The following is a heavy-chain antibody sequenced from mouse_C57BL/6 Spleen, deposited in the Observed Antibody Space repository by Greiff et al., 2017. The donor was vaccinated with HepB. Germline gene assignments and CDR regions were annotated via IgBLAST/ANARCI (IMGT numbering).Heavy chain of an antibody. J-gene: IGHJ4*01. Sequence: EVQLQQSGTVLARPGASVKMSCKTSGYTFTSYWMHWVKQRPGQGLEWIGAIYPGNSDTSYNQKFKGKAKLTAVTSASTAYMELSSLTNEDSAVYYCTRSLGRDYAMDYWGQGTSVTVSS. D-gene: IGHD4-1*01. CDR1: GYTFTSYW. V-gene: IGHV1-5*01. CDR3: TRSLGRDYAMDY. CDR2: IYPGNSDT.